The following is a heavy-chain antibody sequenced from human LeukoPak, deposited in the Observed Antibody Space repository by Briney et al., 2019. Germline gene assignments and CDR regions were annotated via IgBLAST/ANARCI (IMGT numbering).Heavy chain of an antibody. Sequence: GGSLRLSCEASGFTFRSYAMSWVRQAPGKGLEWVSAISGSGGSTYYADSVKGRFTISRDNSKNTLYLQMNSLRAEDTAVYYCAKLGSGYEPFDYWGQGTLVTVSS. D-gene: IGHD5-12*01. CDR1: GFTFRSYA. CDR2: ISGSGGST. J-gene: IGHJ4*02. CDR3: AKLGSGYEPFDY. V-gene: IGHV3-23*01.